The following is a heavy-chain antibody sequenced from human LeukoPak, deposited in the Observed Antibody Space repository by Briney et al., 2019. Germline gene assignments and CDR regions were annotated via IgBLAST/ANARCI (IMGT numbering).Heavy chain of an antibody. CDR2: ISGSGGST. D-gene: IGHD3-3*01. J-gene: IGHJ6*03. CDR1: GFTFSSYA. Sequence: GGSLRLSCAASGFTFSSYAMSWVRQAPGKGLEWVSAISGSGGSTYYADSVKGRFTISRDNSKNTLHLQMNSLRAEDTAVYYCAKGQTYYDFWSGYYTGIYYYYMDVWGKGTTVTVSS. V-gene: IGHV3-23*01. CDR3: AKGQTYYDFWSGYYTGIYYYYMDV.